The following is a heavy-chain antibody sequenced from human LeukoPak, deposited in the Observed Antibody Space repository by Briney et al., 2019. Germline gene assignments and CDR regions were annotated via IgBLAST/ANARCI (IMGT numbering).Heavy chain of an antibody. CDR3: AKGGRLGELSPFDY. Sequence: QPGGSLRLSCAASGFPFSSYAMSWVRQAPGKGLEWVSGISASGGSTYYADSVKGRFTISRDNSKNTLYLQMNSLRAEDTAVYYCAKGGRLGELSPFDYWGQGTLVTVSS. CDR2: ISASGGST. V-gene: IGHV3-23*01. J-gene: IGHJ4*02. D-gene: IGHD3-16*02. CDR1: GFPFSSYA.